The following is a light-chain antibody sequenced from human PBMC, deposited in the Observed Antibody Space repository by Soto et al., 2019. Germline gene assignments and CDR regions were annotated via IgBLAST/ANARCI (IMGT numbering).Light chain of an antibody. CDR3: QQFDGYPHRIT. V-gene: IGKV1-13*02. CDR1: QGISSA. CDR2: DAS. Sequence: AIQLTQSPSSLSASVGDRVTITCRASQGISSALGWYQQKPGKAPKLLIYDASSLESGVPSRFSGSGSGTDFTLTISRLQPEDFATYYCQQFDGYPHRITFGGGTRVEIK. J-gene: IGKJ4*01.